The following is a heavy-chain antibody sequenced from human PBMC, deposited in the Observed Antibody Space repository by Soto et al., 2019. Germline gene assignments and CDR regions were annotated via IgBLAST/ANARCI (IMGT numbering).Heavy chain of an antibody. Sequence: PGGSLRLSCAASGFTFTSSYMHWVRQATGKGLEWVSAIGTAGDTYYPGSVKGRFTISRENAKNSLYLQMNSLRAEDTAVYYCARDKSGWHHFDYWGQGTLVTVSS. CDR2: IGTAGDT. J-gene: IGHJ4*02. V-gene: IGHV3-13*01. CDR3: ARDKSGWHHFDY. D-gene: IGHD6-19*01. CDR1: GFTFTSSY.